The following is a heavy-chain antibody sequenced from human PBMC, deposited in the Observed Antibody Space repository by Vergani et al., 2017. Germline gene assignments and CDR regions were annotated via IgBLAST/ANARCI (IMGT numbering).Heavy chain of an antibody. J-gene: IGHJ4*02. CDR2: IWYDGSNK. D-gene: IGHD5-24*01. Sequence: QVQLVESGGGVVQPGRSLRLSCAASGFTFSSYGMHWVRQAPGKGLEWVAVIWYDGSNKYYADSVKGRFTISRDNSKNTLYLQMNSLRAEDTAVYYCARDPRWGEMATIEGYWGQGTLVTVSS. CDR3: ARDPRWGEMATIEGY. CDR1: GFTFSSYG. V-gene: IGHV3-33*01.